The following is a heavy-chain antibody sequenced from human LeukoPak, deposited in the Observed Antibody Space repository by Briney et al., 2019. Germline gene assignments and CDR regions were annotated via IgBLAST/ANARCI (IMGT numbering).Heavy chain of an antibody. CDR3: ARDLGGGYSGYGGLYYHYMDV. CDR1: GYTFTGYY. J-gene: IGHJ6*03. Sequence: ASVNVSCKASGYTFTGYYMHWVRQAPGQGHEWMGWINPNSGGTNYAQQFQGRVTMTRDTSISTAYMELSRLSSDDMTFYYGARDLGGGYSGYGGLYYHYMDVWGKGTTVTVSS. V-gene: IGHV1-2*02. D-gene: IGHD5-12*01. CDR2: INPNSGGT.